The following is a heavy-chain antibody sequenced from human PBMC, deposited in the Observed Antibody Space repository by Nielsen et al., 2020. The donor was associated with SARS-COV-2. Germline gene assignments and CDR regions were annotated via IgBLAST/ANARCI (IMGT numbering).Heavy chain of an antibody. Sequence: GESLKISCAASGFTFSSYGMHWVRQAPGKGLEWVAVISYDGSNKYYADSVKGRFTISRDNSKNTLYLQMNSLRAEDTAVFYCARGYDYVWGSYRTLVYWGQGTLVTVSS. CDR2: ISYDGSNK. D-gene: IGHD3-16*02. J-gene: IGHJ4*02. CDR3: ARGYDYVWGSYRTLVY. CDR1: GFTFSSYG. V-gene: IGHV3-30*03.